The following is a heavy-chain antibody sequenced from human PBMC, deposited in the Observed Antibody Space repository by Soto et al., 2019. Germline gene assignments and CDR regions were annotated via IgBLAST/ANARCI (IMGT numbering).Heavy chain of an antibody. V-gene: IGHV4-39*01. D-gene: IGHD6-19*01. CDR1: GGSISSSSYF. J-gene: IGHJ6*02. CDR2: IYYSGST. CDR3: ATPRYSSGWYTPYYYYYGMDV. Sequence: SETLSLTCTVSGGSISSSSYFCGWIRQPPGKGLEWIGSIYYSGSTYYNPSLKSRVTISVDTSKNQFSLKLSSVTAADTAVYYCATPRYSSGWYTPYYYYYGMDVWGQGTTVTVSS.